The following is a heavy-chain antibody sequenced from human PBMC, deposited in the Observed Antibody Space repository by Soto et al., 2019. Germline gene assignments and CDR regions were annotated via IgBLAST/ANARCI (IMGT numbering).Heavy chain of an antibody. D-gene: IGHD3-10*01. CDR3: VRDPAGHGMDV. J-gene: IGHJ6*02. CDR1: GFTFSSYD. V-gene: IGHV3-13*01. Sequence: EVQLVESGGDLVQPGGSLRLSCAASGFTFSSYDMQWVRQVTGKGLEWVSSIGKGGDTYYAGSVKGRFTISRENAKNSLYLQMSNLRAGDPAVYYCVRDPAGHGMDVWGQGTTVTVSS. CDR2: IGKGGDT.